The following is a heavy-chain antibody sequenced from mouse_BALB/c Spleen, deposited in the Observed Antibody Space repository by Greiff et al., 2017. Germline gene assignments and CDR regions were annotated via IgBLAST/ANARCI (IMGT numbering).Heavy chain of an antibody. CDR1: GDSITSGY. J-gene: IGHJ1*01. CDR3: ARFGESYWYFDV. Sequence: EVKLMESGPSLVKPSQTLSLTCSVTGDSITSGYWNWIRKFPGNKLEYMGYISYSGSTYYNPSLKSRISITRDTSKNQYYLQLNSVTTEDTATYYCARFGESYWYFDVWGAGTTVTVSS. CDR2: ISYSGST. V-gene: IGHV3-8*02.